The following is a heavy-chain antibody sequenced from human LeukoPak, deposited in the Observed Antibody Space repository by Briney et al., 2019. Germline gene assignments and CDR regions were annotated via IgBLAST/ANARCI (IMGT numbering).Heavy chain of an antibody. D-gene: IGHD5-12*01. CDR2: IRYDGSNK. CDR1: GFTFSSYG. CDR3: ALVATIVDFDY. Sequence: GGSLRLSCAASGFTFSSYGMHWVRQAPGKGLEWVAFIRYDGSNKYYADSVKGRFTISRDNSKNTLYLQMNSLRAEDTAVYYCALVATIVDFDYWGQGTLVTVSS. J-gene: IGHJ4*02. V-gene: IGHV3-30*02.